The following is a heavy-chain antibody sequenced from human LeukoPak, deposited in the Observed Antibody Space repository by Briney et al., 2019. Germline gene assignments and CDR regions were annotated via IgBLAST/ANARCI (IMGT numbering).Heavy chain of an antibody. Sequence: GGSLRLSCAASGFTFSSYAMSWVRQAPGKGLEWVSAISGSGGSTYYADSVEGRFTISRDNSKNTLYLQMNSLRAEDTAVYYCAKDRPYYDFWSGYNWFDPWGQGTLVTVSS. V-gene: IGHV3-23*01. CDR2: ISGSGGST. CDR3: AKDRPYYDFWSGYNWFDP. J-gene: IGHJ5*02. CDR1: GFTFSSYA. D-gene: IGHD3-3*01.